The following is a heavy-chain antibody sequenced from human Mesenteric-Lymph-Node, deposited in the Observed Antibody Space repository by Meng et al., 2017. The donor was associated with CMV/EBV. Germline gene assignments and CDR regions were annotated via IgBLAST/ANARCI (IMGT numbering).Heavy chain of an antibody. Sequence: GQLQQGGEGLLKPSETLSLPCAVYGGSFSGYYWSWIRQPPGKGLEWIGEINHSGSTNYNPSLKSRVTISVDTSKNQFSLKLSSVTAADTAVYYCARHQRWLKSEGGFNYWGQGTLVTVSS. CDR3: ARHQRWLKSEGGFNY. V-gene: IGHV4-34*01. CDR2: INHSGST. D-gene: IGHD4-23*01. J-gene: IGHJ4*02. CDR1: GGSFSGYY.